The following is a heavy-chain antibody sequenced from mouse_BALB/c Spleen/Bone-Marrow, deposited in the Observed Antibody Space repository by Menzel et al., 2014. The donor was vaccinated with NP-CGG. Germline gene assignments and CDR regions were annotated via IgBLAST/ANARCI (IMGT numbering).Heavy chain of an antibody. CDR3: ARGIGYDAWFVY. V-gene: IGHV5-17*02. D-gene: IGHD2-2*01. CDR1: GFTFSSIG. CDR2: ISSGSSTI. Sequence: EVQLQQSGGGLVQPGGSRKLPCAASGFTFSSIGMHWVRQAPEKGLEWVAYISSGSSTIYYADTVKGRFTISRDNPKNTLFLQMTSLRSEDTAMYYCARGIGYDAWFVYWGQGTLVTVSA. J-gene: IGHJ3*01.